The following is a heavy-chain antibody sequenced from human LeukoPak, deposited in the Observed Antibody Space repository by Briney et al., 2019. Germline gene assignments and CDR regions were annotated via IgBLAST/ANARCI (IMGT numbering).Heavy chain of an antibody. CDR3: ARESRGYSTPFDP. V-gene: IGHV4-59*01. CDR1: GGSISSYY. D-gene: IGHD6-13*01. J-gene: IGHJ5*02. CDR2: IYYSGST. Sequence: PSETLSLTCTVSGGSISSYYWGWIRQPPGKGLEWIGYIYYSGSTNYNPSLKSRVTISVDTSKNQFSLKLSSVTAADTAVYYCARESRGYSTPFDPWGQGTLVTVSS.